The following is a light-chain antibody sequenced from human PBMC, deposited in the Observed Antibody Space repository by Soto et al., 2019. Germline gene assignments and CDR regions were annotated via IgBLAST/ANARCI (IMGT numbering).Light chain of an antibody. CDR1: QGISTW. Sequence: DIHMTQSPSSVSASVGDRVTITCRASQGISTWLAWYQQKPGKAPRLLIYTASTLHSGVPSRFSGSGSGTEFTLTITSLQPDDFVTYYCQQGNSFPLTFGGGTKVEIK. CDR2: TAS. J-gene: IGKJ4*01. CDR3: QQGNSFPLT. V-gene: IGKV1-12*01.